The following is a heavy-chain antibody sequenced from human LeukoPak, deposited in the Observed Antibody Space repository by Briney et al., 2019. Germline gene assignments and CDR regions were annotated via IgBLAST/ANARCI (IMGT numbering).Heavy chain of an antibody. D-gene: IGHD6-13*01. Sequence: GGSLRLSCAASGFTFSSYSMNWVRQAPGKVLEWVSSISSSSRYIYYADSVKGRFTISRDNAKNSLYLQMNSLRAEDTAVYYCARDSPLSGYSSSWFNFDYWGQGTLVTVSS. J-gene: IGHJ4*02. CDR3: ARDSPLSGYSSSWFNFDY. CDR2: ISSSSRYI. V-gene: IGHV3-21*01. CDR1: GFTFSSYS.